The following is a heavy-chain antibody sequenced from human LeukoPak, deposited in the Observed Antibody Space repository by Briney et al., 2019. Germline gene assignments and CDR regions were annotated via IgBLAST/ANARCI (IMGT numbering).Heavy chain of an antibody. V-gene: IGHV3-21*01. Sequence: GGSLRLSCAASGFTFSTYTMNWVRQPPWKGLEWVSSISSSTSYIFYADSVKGRFTISRDNAENSLYLQMSSLRAEDTAVYYCARWGTGDTFDYWGQGTLVTVSS. J-gene: IGHJ4*02. CDR2: ISSSTSYI. CDR1: GFTFSTYT. D-gene: IGHD7-27*01. CDR3: ARWGTGDTFDY.